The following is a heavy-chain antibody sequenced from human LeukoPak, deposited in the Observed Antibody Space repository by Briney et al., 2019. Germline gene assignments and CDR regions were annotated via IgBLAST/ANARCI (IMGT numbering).Heavy chain of an antibody. CDR2: VNSDGKTT. J-gene: IGHJ4*02. CDR1: GFTFSNSW. D-gene: IGHD2-2*01. Sequence: GGSLRLSCVASGFTFSNSWMHWVRQAPGKGLVWVSRVNSDGKTTTYADSVKGRFTISRDNAQNTLYLQMYSLSAEDTAVYYCARGPRYCSSTSCSDYWGQGTLVTVSS. CDR3: ARGPRYCSSTSCSDY. V-gene: IGHV3-74*01.